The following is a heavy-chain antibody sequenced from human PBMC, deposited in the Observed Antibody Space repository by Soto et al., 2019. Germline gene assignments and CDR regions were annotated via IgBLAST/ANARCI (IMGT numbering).Heavy chain of an antibody. V-gene: IGHV3-21*01. Sequence: EVQLVESGGGLVKPGGSLRLSCAASGFTFSTYSMNWVRQAPGKGLEWVSSITGTSSYIYYADSVKGRFTISGDNAKNSLYLQMNSLRAEDTAVYYCARANLMIEWGFEYWGQGTLVTVSS. CDR1: GFTFSTYS. CDR3: ARANLMIEWGFEY. D-gene: IGHD3-22*01. CDR2: ITGTSSYI. J-gene: IGHJ4*02.